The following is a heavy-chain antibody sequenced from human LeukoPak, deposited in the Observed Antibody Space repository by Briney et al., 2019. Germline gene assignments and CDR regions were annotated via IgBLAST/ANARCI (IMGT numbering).Heavy chain of an antibody. CDR1: GYTFTGYY. Sequence: ASVKVSCKASGYTFTGYYMHWVRQAPGQGLEWMGWITPNSGGTKYGQKFQGRVTMTRDTSISTAYMELSSLRSDDTAVYYCARDRAVRGPFDPWGQGTLVTVSS. V-gene: IGHV1-2*02. D-gene: IGHD6-19*01. CDR2: ITPNSGGT. J-gene: IGHJ5*02. CDR3: ARDRAVRGPFDP.